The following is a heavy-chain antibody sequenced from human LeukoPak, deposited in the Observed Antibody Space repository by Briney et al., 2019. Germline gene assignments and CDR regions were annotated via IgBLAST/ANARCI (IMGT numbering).Heavy chain of an antibody. V-gene: IGHV1-69*01. CDR2: IIPIFGTA. D-gene: IGHD5-12*01. CDR1: GGTFSSYA. J-gene: IGHJ3*02. CDR3: ARVAGERWLREDAFDI. Sequence: SVKASCKASGGTFSSYAISWVRQAPGQGLEWMGGIIPIFGTANYAQKFQGRVTITADESTSTAYMELSSLRSEDTAVYYCARVAGERWLREDAFDIWGQGTMVTVSS.